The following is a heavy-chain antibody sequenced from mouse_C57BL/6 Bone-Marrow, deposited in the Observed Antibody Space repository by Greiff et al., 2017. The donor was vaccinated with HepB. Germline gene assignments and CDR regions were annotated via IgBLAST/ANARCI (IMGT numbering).Heavy chain of an antibody. D-gene: IGHD1-1*01. J-gene: IGHJ3*01. Sequence: VQLQQSGPGLVQPSQSLSITCTVSGFSLTSYGVHWVRQSPGKGLEWLGVIWSGGSTDYNAAFISSLSISTDNSKSQVFFTMNSLQADATAISCCGSNYYGSSYGDCFAYWGQGTLVTVSA. CDR3: GSNYYGSSYGDCFAY. V-gene: IGHV2-2*01. CDR1: GFSLTSYG. CDR2: IWSGGST.